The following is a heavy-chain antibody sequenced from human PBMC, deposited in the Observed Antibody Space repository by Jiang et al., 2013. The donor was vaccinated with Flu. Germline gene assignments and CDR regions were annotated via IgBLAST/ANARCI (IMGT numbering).Heavy chain of an antibody. V-gene: IGHV3-11*06. CDR3: ATGEFCTNGGCYFEWGGY. CDR2: ISGSSHYT. D-gene: IGHD2-8*01. CDR1: GFTFSDYY. Sequence: RLSCAASGFTFSDYYMSWIRQAPGKGPEWVSYISGSSHYTNYADSVKGRFTISRDNAKNSLYLQMNSLRAEDTAVYYCATGEFCTNGGCYFEWGGYWGQGTLVTVSS. J-gene: IGHJ4*02.